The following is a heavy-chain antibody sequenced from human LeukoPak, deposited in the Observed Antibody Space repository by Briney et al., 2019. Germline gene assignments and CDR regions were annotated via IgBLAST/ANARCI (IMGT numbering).Heavy chain of an antibody. CDR1: GGSVSSDSYH. V-gene: IGHV4-61*01. CDR2: IYYSGNT. D-gene: IGHD3-22*01. CDR3: ARVYFHESRRIDI. Sequence: SETLSLTCTVSGGSVSSDSYHWSWIRQPPGKGLECIGYIYYSGNTNYNPSLKSRVTISIDTSKNQFSLKLSSVTAADTAVYYCARVYFHESRRIDIWGQGTMVTVSS. J-gene: IGHJ3*02.